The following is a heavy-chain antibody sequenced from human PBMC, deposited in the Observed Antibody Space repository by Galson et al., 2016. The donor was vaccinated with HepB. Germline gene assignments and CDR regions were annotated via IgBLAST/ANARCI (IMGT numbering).Heavy chain of an antibody. J-gene: IGHJ4*02. CDR2: IIPIYGTA. V-gene: IGHV1-69*13. Sequence: SVKVSCKASGDTFSSYAFTWVRQAPGQGLEWMGGIIPIYGTANYAQKFQGRVTITADESTTTAYMELSSLRSEDTAVYFCARGSRYCGGDCYYYWGQGTLVTVSS. D-gene: IGHD2-21*02. CDR3: ARGSRYCGGDCYYY. CDR1: GDTFSSYA.